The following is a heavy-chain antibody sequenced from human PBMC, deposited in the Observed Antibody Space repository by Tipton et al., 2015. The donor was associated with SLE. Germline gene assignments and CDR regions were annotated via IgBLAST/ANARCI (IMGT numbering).Heavy chain of an antibody. V-gene: IGHV3-38-3*01. CDR3: ARDGGIRVGMDV. CDR2: ISGGST. D-gene: IGHD3-16*01. Sequence: GSLRLSCAASGFTVSSNEMSWVRQAPGKGLEWVSSISGGSTYYADSRKGRFTISRDNSKNTLHLQMNSLRAEDTAVYYCARDGGIRVGMDVWGQGTTVTVSS. CDR1: GFTVSSNE. J-gene: IGHJ6*02.